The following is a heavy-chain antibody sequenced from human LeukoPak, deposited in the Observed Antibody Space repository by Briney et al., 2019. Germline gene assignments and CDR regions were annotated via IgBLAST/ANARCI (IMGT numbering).Heavy chain of an antibody. CDR1: GGTFSSYA. D-gene: IGHD3-22*01. CDR2: IIPIFGTA. Sequence: ASVKVSCKASGGTFSSYAISWVRQAPGQGLEWMGGIIPIFGTANYAQKFQGRVTITTDESTSAAYMELSSLRSEDTAVYYCARSAYYYDSSGSNFDYWGQGTLVTVSS. J-gene: IGHJ4*02. V-gene: IGHV1-69*05. CDR3: ARSAYYYDSSGSNFDY.